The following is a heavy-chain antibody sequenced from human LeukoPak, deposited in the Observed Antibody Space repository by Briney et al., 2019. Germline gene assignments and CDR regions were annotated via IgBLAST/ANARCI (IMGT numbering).Heavy chain of an antibody. Sequence: GGSLRLSCAASGFTFSSYGMHWVRQASGKGLEWVAVIWYDGSNKYYADSVKGRFTISRDNSKNTLYLQMNSLRAEDTAVYYCARDPDYDILTGYYFDYWGQGTLVTVSS. CDR1: GFTFSSYG. V-gene: IGHV3-33*01. J-gene: IGHJ4*02. CDR3: ARDPDYDILTGYYFDY. D-gene: IGHD3-9*01. CDR2: IWYDGSNK.